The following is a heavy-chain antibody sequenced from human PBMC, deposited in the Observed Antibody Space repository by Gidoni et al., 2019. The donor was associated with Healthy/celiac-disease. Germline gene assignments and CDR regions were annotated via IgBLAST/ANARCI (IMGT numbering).Heavy chain of an antibody. CDR2: ISGSGGSK. CDR1: GFTFSSYA. J-gene: IGHJ4*02. D-gene: IGHD6-13*01. V-gene: IGHV3-23*01. Sequence: EVQLLESGGGLVQPGGSLRLSCAASGFTFSSYAMSWVRQAPGKGLEWVSAISGSGGSKYYADSVKGRFTISRDNSKNTLYLQMNSLRAEDTAVYYCAKSAHLLPGIAAAGTPYWGQGTLVTVSS. CDR3: AKSAHLLPGIAAAGTPY.